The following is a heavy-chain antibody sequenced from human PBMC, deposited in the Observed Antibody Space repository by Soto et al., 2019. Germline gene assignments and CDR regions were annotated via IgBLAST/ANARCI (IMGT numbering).Heavy chain of an antibody. Sequence: ASVKVSCKASGYTFTSYGISWVRQAPGQGLEWMGWISAYNGNTNYAQKLQGRVTMTTDTSTSTAYMELRSLRSDDTAVYYCATEPSIAVAGNYWGQGTLVTVSS. CDR1: GYTFTSYG. CDR3: ATEPSIAVAGNY. CDR2: ISAYNGNT. D-gene: IGHD6-19*01. V-gene: IGHV1-18*01. J-gene: IGHJ4*02.